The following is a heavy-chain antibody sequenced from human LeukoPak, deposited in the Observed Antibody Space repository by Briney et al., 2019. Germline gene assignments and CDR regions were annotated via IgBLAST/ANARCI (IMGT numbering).Heavy chain of an antibody. J-gene: IGHJ4*02. CDR1: GFTFGDYA. D-gene: IGHD6-13*01. Sequence: PGGSLRLSCTASGFTFGDYAMSWFRQAPGKGLEWVGFIRSKAYGGTTEYAASVKGRFTISRDDSKSIAYLQMNSLKTEDTAVYYCTRARYYSSSCYFDYWGQGTLVTVSS. CDR3: TRARYYSSSCYFDY. CDR2: IRSKAYGGTT. V-gene: IGHV3-49*03.